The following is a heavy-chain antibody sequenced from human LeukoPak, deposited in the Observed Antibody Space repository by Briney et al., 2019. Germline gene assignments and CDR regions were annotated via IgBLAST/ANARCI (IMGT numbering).Heavy chain of an antibody. Sequence: PGGSLRLSCAASGFTFSSYAMSWVRQAPGKGLEWVSAISGSGGSTCYADSVKGRFTISRDNSKNTLYLQMNSLRAEDTAVYYCAKGEYYYDSSGSLFDYWGQGTLVTVSS. V-gene: IGHV3-23*01. CDR2: ISGSGGST. D-gene: IGHD3-22*01. CDR3: AKGEYYYDSSGSLFDY. CDR1: GFTFSSYA. J-gene: IGHJ4*02.